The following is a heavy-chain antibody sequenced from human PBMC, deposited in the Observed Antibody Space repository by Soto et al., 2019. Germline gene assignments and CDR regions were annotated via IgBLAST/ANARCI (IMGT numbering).Heavy chain of an antibody. CDR1: GFTFSSYW. J-gene: IGHJ5*02. Sequence: EVQLVESGGGLVQPGGSLRLSCAASGFTFSSYWMSWVRQAPGKGLEWVANIKQDGSEKYYVDSVKGRFTISRDNAKNSLYLQMNSLRAEDTAVYYCARVPPKSSKLVRGNWFDPRGQGTLVTVSS. D-gene: IGHD3-10*01. CDR2: IKQDGSEK. V-gene: IGHV3-7*01. CDR3: ARVPPKSSKLVRGNWFDP.